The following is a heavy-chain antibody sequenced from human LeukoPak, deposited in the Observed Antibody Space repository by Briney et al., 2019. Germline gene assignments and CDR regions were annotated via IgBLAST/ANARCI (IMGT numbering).Heavy chain of an antibody. CDR2: IYYSGST. CDR3: ARDRYGDYDFDY. J-gene: IGHJ4*02. Sequence: SETLSLTCTVSGGSISSSSYYWGWIRQPPGKGLEWIGSIYYSGSTYYNPSLESRVTISVDTSKNQFSLKLSSVTAADTAVYYCARDRYGDYDFDYWGQGTLVTVSS. D-gene: IGHD4-17*01. CDR1: GGSISSSSYY. V-gene: IGHV4-39*02.